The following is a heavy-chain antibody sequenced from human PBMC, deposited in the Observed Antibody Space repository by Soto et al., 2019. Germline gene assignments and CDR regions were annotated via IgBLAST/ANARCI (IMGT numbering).Heavy chain of an antibody. V-gene: IGHV3-23*01. J-gene: IGHJ5*02. D-gene: IGHD3-3*01. Sequence: GGSLRLSCAASGFTFSSYAMSWVRQAPGKGLEWVSAISGSGGSTYYADSVKGRFTISRDNSKNTLYLQMNSLRAEDTAVYYCAKPPTIFGVVIMNWFDPWGQGTLVTVSS. CDR3: AKPPTIFGVVIMNWFDP. CDR1: GFTFSSYA. CDR2: ISGSGGST.